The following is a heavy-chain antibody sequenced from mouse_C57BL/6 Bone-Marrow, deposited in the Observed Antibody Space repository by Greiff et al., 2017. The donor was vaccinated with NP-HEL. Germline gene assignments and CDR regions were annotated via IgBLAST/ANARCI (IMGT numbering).Heavy chain of an antibody. V-gene: IGHV1-76*01. Sequence: VQLQQSGAELVRPGASVKLSCKASGYTFTDYYINWVKQRPGQGLEWIARIYPGSGNTYYNEKFKGKATLTAEKSSSTAYMQLSSLTSEDSAVYFCASGGLTPFAYWGQGTLVTVSA. D-gene: IGHD3-1*01. CDR3: ASGGLTPFAY. CDR1: GYTFTDYY. CDR2: IYPGSGNT. J-gene: IGHJ3*01.